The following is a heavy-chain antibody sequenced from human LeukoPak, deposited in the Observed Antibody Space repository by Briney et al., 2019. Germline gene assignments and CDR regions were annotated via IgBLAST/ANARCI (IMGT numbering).Heavy chain of an antibody. J-gene: IGHJ6*03. CDR1: EFTFSSYT. Sequence: TGGSLRLSCAASEFTFSSYTMNWVRQAPGKGLAWVSSISSSSSYIYYADSVKGRFTISRDNAKISLYLQMNSLRAEDTAVYYCARGDYYMDVWGKGTTVTVSS. CDR3: ARGDYYMDV. CDR2: ISSSSSYI. V-gene: IGHV3-21*01.